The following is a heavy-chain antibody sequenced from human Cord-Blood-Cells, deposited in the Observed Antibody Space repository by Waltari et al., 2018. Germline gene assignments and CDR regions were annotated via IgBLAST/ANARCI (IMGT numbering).Heavy chain of an antibody. CDR3: ARDGAGTTGGYAFDI. V-gene: IGHV1-69*01. CDR2: IIPIFGTA. Sequence: QVQLVQSGAGVKKPGFSVKVPWKASGGTFSSHAISWVRKAPGQGLEWMGGIIPIFGTANYAQKFQGRVTSTADESTSTAYMELSSLRSEDTAVYYCARDGAGTTGGYAFDIWGQGTMVTVSS. D-gene: IGHD1-1*01. J-gene: IGHJ3*02. CDR1: GGTFSSHA.